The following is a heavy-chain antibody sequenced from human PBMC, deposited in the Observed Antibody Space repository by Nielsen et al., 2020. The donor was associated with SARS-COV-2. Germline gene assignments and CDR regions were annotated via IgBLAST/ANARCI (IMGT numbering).Heavy chain of an antibody. D-gene: IGHD3-3*01. CDR1: GFTFSSYG. V-gene: IGHV3-33*01. J-gene: IGHJ6*02. CDR2: IWYDGSNK. CDR3: ARGGEEPYYNFWSGYYRGYYYYGMDV. Sequence: EGSLRLSCAASGFTFSSYGMHWVRQAPGKGPEWVAVIWYDGSNKYYADSVKGRFTISRDNSKNTLYLQMNSLRAEDTAVYYCARGGEEPYYNFWSGYYRGYYYYGMDVWGQGTTVTVSS.